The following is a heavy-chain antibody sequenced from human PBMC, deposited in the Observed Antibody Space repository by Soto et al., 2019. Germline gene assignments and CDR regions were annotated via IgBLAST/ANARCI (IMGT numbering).Heavy chain of an antibody. CDR1: GGTFSSYA. J-gene: IGHJ6*02. V-gene: IGHV1-69*13. Sequence: GASVKVSCKASGGTFSSYAISWVRQAPGQGLEWMGGIIPIFGTANYAQKFQGRVTITADESTSTAYMELSSLRSEDTAVYYCARDQGNTRPYYYGMDVWGQGTTVTVSS. CDR3: ARDQGNTRPYYYGMDV. CDR2: IIPIFGTA.